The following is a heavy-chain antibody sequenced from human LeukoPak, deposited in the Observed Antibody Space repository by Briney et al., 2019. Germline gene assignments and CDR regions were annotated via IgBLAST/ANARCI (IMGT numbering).Heavy chain of an antibody. CDR2: ISSSGNTK. CDR1: GCTFSDYY. CDR3: ARDGGSAWFFRD. Sequence: GGSLRLSYAASGCTFSDYYMNWIRQAPGKGLEWVSYISSSGNTKYYADSVKGRLTISRDNAKNSLYLQMNSLRADDTDVCYCARDGGSAWFFRDWGKGTLVTVPS. J-gene: IGHJ4*01. V-gene: IGHV3-11*04. D-gene: IGHD6-19*01.